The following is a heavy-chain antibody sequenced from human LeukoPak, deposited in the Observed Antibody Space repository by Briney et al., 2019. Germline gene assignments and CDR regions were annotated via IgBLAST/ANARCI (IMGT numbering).Heavy chain of an antibody. CDR3: ARDGKNAFDI. CDR2: TRNKANSYTT. J-gene: IGHJ3*02. V-gene: IGHV3-72*01. Sequence: GGSLRPSCAASGFTFSDHYMDWVRQAPGKGLEWVGRTRNKANSYTTEYAASVKGRFTISRDDSKNSLYLQMNSLKTEDTAVYYCARDGKNAFDIWGQGTMVTVSS. CDR1: GFTFSDHY.